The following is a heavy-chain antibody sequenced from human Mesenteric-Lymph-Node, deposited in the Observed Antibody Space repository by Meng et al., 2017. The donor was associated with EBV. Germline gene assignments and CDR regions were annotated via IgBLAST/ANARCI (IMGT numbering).Heavy chain of an antibody. V-gene: IGHV4-4*02. CDR1: GDSIISTDTW. Sequence: GQFQESGPGLVKPSGTLSLTGGVSGDSIISTDTWWSWVRQPPGKGLEWIGEIFHAGNTNYNPSLKSQVTMSVDTSKNQFSLNLSSVTAADSAVYYCARGSHYTWDVWGQGTLVTVSS. J-gene: IGHJ4*02. D-gene: IGHD3-16*01. CDR2: IFHAGNT. CDR3: ARGSHYTWDV.